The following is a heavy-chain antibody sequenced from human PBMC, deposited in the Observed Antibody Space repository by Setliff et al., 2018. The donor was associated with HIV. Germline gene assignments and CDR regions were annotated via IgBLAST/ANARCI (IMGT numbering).Heavy chain of an antibody. Sequence: KPSEILSLTCTVFGASITSPDHYWAWIRQPPGKGLEWIGNIYYSGTTDYNPSLKSLVTISVEKSKIQFSLKLTSMTAPDTAVYYCARQAKTFSYDILTGYYRFFDTWGQG. J-gene: IGHJ4*02. V-gene: IGHV4-39*01. D-gene: IGHD3-9*01. CDR1: GASITSPDHY. CDR2: IYYSGTT. CDR3: ARQAKTFSYDILTGYYRFFDT.